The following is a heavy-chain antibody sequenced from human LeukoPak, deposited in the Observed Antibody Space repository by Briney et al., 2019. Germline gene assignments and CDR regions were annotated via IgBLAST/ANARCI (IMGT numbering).Heavy chain of an antibody. J-gene: IGHJ4*02. CDR1: GYTFTSYG. Sequence: ASVKVSGKASGYTFTSYGISWVRQAPGQGLEWMGWISAYNGNTNYAQKLQGRVTMTTDTSTSTAYMELRSLRSDDTAVYYCASLYSSGWYSYWGQGTLVTVSS. V-gene: IGHV1-18*01. CDR2: ISAYNGNT. CDR3: ASLYSSGWYSY. D-gene: IGHD6-19*01.